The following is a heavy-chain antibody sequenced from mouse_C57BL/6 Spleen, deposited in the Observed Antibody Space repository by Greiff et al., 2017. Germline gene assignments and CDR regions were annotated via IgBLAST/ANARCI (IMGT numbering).Heavy chain of an antibody. D-gene: IGHD1-1*01. CDR3: ARGGSTGVAGDY. Sequence: VQLQQPGAELVRPGSSVKLSCKASGYTFTSYWMDWVKQRPGQGLEWIGNIYPSDSETHYNQKFKDKATLTVDKSSSTAYMQLSSLTSEDSAVYYCARGGSTGVAGDYWGQGTTLTVSS. CDR1: GYTFTSYW. CDR2: IYPSDSET. V-gene: IGHV1-61*01. J-gene: IGHJ2*01.